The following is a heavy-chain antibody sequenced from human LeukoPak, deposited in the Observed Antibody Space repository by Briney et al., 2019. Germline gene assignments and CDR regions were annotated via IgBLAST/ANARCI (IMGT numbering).Heavy chain of an antibody. D-gene: IGHD3-16*02. CDR2: IYYSGTT. J-gene: IGHJ5*02. CDR1: GGSISSYY. Sequence: SETLSLTCTVSGGSISSYYWSWIRQPPGKGLEWIGYIYYSGTTNYNPSLKSRVTISVDTSKNQFSLKLSSVTAADTAVYYCASLGYDYVWGSYRTIGDNWFDPWGQGTLVTVSS. CDR3: ASLGYDYVWGSYRTIGDNWFDP. V-gene: IGHV4-59*12.